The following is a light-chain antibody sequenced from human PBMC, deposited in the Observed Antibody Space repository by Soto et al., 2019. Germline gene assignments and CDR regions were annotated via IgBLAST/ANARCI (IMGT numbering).Light chain of an antibody. CDR1: SGSVSTSYY. Sequence: QTVVTQEPSFSVSPGRTVTLTCGLSSGSVSTSYYPSWYQQTPGQAPRTLIYSTNTRSSGVPDRFSGSILGNKAALTITGAQADDEADYYCALYMVSGIWVFGGRTKLTVL. V-gene: IGLV8-61*01. CDR3: ALYMVSGIWV. J-gene: IGLJ3*02. CDR2: STN.